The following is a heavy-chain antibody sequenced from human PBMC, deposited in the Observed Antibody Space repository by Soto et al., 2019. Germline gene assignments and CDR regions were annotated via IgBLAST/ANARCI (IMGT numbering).Heavy chain of an antibody. CDR3: AKPDVSYGGLRYFDL. D-gene: IGHD5-12*01. J-gene: IGHJ2*01. CDR2: ISAGGGST. Sequence: SGGSLRLSCAASGFTFSTYAMSWVRQAPGKGLEWVSAISAGGGSTYYADSVKGRFTSSRDNSKNTLYLQMNSLRAEDTAVYYCAKPDVSYGGLRYFDLWGRGTLVTVS. V-gene: IGHV3-23*01. CDR1: GFTFSTYA.